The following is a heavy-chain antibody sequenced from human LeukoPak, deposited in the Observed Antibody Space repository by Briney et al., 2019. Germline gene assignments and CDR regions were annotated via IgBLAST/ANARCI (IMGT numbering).Heavy chain of an antibody. V-gene: IGHV3-23*01. D-gene: IGHD6-19*01. CDR2: ISGSGGST. Sequence: GGSLRLSCAASGFTFSSSAMSWVRQAPGKGLEWVSSISGSGGSTYYADSVKGRFTISRDNSKNTLYLQMNSLRAEDTAMYYCAKDTGRYTSGWPFDYWGQGTLVTVSS. CDR1: GFTFSSSA. J-gene: IGHJ4*02. CDR3: AKDTGRYTSGWPFDY.